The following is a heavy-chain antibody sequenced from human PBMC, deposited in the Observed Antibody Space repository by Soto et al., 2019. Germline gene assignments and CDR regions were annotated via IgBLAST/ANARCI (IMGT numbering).Heavy chain of an antibody. J-gene: IGHJ4*02. CDR3: ARLWYQGNPDDY. CDR1: GGTLSSYA. D-gene: IGHD6-13*01. V-gene: IGHV3-23*01. CDR2: ISGSGGST. Sequence: GGALSVSCAASGGTLSSYAMSWVRRAPGKGLEWVSAISGSGGSTYYADSVKGRFTISRDNSKNTLYLQMSSLRAEDTAIYYCARLWYQGNPDDYSAQRTLVTVSS.